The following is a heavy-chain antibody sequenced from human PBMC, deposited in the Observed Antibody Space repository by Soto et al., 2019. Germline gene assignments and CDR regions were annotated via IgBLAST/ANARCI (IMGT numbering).Heavy chain of an antibody. CDR2: IIPIFGTA. CDR3: ATGSYGSESYYTRAKGNWFDP. CDR1: GGTFSSYA. D-gene: IGHD3-10*01. J-gene: IGHJ5*02. V-gene: IGHV1-69*13. Sequence: SVKVSCKASGGTFSSYAISWVRQAPGQGLEWMGGIIPIFGTANYAQKFQGRVTITADESTSTAYMELSSLSAEDTAVYFCATGSYGSESYYTRAKGNWFDPWGQGTLVTVSS.